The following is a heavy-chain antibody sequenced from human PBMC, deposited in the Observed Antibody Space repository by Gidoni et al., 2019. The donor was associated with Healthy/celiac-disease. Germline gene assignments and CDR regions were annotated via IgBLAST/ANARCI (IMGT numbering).Heavy chain of an antibody. D-gene: IGHD3-22*01. Sequence: QVQLQQWGAGLLKPSETLSLTCAVYGGSFSGYYWSWIRQPPGKGLEWIGEINHRGITNYNPSLKSRVTISVDTSKNQFSLKLSSVTAADTAVYYCARNGRSGSIYREGYYFDYWGQGTLVTVSS. V-gene: IGHV4-34*01. CDR1: GGSFSGYY. CDR2: INHRGIT. J-gene: IGHJ4*02. CDR3: ARNGRSGSIYREGYYFDY.